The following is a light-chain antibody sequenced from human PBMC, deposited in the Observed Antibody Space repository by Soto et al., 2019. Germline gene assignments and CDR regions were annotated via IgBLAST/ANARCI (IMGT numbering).Light chain of an antibody. J-gene: IGKJ2*01. CDR2: RAS. CDR3: QQYDAWPYT. V-gene: IGKV3-15*01. Sequence: EKVMTQSPVTLSMSPGERATLSCRASQSVSTNFAWYHQKPGQAPRLLIYRASTRAAGVPARFSGTGSGTEFTLTISSLQPEDFAIYYCQQYDAWPYTFGQGTKLEI. CDR1: QSVSTN.